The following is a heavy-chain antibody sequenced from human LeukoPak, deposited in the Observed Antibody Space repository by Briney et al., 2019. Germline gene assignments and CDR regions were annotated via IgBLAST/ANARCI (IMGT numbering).Heavy chain of an antibody. D-gene: IGHD6-19*01. Sequence: GGSLRLSCAASGFTFSNYGMHWVRQAPGKGLEWVAVIWYDGSNKYYADSVKGRFTISRDNSKNTLYLQMNSLRAEDTAVYYCARSARGWYGSDDYNWFNPCGQGTLVTVSS. CDR3: ARSARGWYGSDDYNWFNP. J-gene: IGHJ5*02. CDR2: IWYDGSNK. V-gene: IGHV3-33*01. CDR1: GFTFSNYG.